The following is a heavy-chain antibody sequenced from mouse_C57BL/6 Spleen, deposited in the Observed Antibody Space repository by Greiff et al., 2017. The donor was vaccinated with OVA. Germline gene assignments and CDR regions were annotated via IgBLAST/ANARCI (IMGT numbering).Heavy chain of an antibody. J-gene: IGHJ2*01. D-gene: IGHD1-1*01. CDR2: IHPNSGST. CDR3: ARCGSTYYFDY. Sequence: QVQLKQPGAELVKPGASVKLSCKASGYTFTSYWMHWVKQRPGQGLEWIGMIHPNSGSTNYNEKFKSKATLTVDKSSSTAYMQLSSLTSEDSAVYYCARCGSTYYFDYWGQGTTLTVSS. CDR1: GYTFTSYW. V-gene: IGHV1-64*01.